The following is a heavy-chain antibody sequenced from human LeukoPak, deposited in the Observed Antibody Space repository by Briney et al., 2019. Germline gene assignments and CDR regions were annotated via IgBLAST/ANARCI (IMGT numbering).Heavy chain of an antibody. J-gene: IGHJ4*02. D-gene: IGHD3-10*01. CDR2: IYHSGST. Sequence: SETLSLTCAVYGGSFSGYYWSWIRQPPGKGLEWIGYIYHSGSTYYNPSLKSRVTISVDRSKNQFSLKLSSVTAADTAVYYCASETEGTFDYWGQGTLVAVSS. CDR1: GGSFSGYY. V-gene: IGHV4-34*01. CDR3: ASETEGTFDY.